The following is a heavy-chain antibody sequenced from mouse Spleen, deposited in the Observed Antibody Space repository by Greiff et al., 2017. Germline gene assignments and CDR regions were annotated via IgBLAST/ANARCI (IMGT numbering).Heavy chain of an antibody. D-gene: IGHD6-1*01. CDR2: IDPSDSYT. CDR3: ARPSLPYPFDY. Sequence: QVQLQQPGAELVKPGASVKLSCKASGYTFTSYWMQWVKQRPGQGLEWIGEIDPSDSYTNYNQKFKGKATLTVDTSSSTAYMQRSSLTSEDSAVYYCARPSLPYPFDYWGQGTTLTVSS. CDR1: GYTFTSYW. V-gene: IGHV1-50*01. J-gene: IGHJ2*01.